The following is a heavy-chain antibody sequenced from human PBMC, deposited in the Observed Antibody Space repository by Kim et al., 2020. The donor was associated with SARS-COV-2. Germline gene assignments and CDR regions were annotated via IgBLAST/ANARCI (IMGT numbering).Heavy chain of an antibody. CDR3: ARGGSSIVGYGSIAARTDY. Sequence: ASVKVSCKASGYTFTGYYMHWVRQAPGQGLEWMGWINPNSGGTNYAQKFQGRVTMTRDTSISTAYMELSRLRSDDTAVYYCARGGSSIVGYGSIAARTDYWGQGTLVTVSS. CDR2: INPNSGGT. J-gene: IGHJ4*02. V-gene: IGHV1-2*02. CDR1: GYTFTGYY. D-gene: IGHD6-6*01.